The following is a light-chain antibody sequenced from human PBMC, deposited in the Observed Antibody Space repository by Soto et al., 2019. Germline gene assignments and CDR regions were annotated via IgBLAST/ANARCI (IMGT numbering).Light chain of an antibody. CDR1: QSVTNNY. V-gene: IGKV3-20*01. Sequence: EIVLTQFPGTLSLSPGERATLSCRASQSVTNNYLAWYQQKPGQAPRLLIYGASGRATGIPDRFSGSGSGTDFTLTIRRLEPEDSAVYYCQQYGTSPVLTFGGGTKVEIK. CDR2: GAS. J-gene: IGKJ4*01. CDR3: QQYGTSPVLT.